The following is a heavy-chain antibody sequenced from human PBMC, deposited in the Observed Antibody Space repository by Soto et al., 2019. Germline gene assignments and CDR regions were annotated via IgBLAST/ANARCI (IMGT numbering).Heavy chain of an antibody. CDR2: ISAYNGNT. CDR3: ARWSLVAWYFDL. V-gene: IGHV1-18*01. J-gene: IGHJ2*01. CDR1: GYTFTSYG. D-gene: IGHD5-12*01. Sequence: RASVKVSCKASGYTFTSYGISWVRQAPGQGLEWMGWISAYNGNTNYAQKFQGRVTITRDTSASTAYMELSSLRSEDTAVYYCARWSLVAWYFDLWGRGTLVTVSS.